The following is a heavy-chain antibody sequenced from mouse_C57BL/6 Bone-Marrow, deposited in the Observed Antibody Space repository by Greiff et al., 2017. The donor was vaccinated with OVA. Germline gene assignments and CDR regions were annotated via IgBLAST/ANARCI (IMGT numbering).Heavy chain of an antibody. V-gene: IGHV1-64*01. CDR1: GYTFTSYW. J-gene: IGHJ3*01. D-gene: IGHD1-1*01. CDR3: ARRGLNGSSRSAY. CDR2: IHPNSGST. Sequence: QVQLKQPGAELVKPGASVKLSCKASGYTFTSYWMHWVKQRPGQGLEWIGMIHPNSGSTNYNEKFKSKATLTVDKSSSTAYMQLSSLTSEDAAVYYCARRGLNGSSRSAYWGQGTLVTVSA.